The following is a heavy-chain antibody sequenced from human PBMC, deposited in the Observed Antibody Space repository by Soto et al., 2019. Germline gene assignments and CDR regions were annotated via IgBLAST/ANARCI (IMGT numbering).Heavy chain of an antibody. J-gene: IGHJ6*02. Sequence: SETLSLTCAVYGGSFSGYYWSWIRQPPGKGLEWIGEINHSGSTNYNPSLKSRVTISVDTSKNQFSLKLSSVTAADTAVYYCARGGSSGLWFGETHYYYYGMDVWGQGTTVTVSS. V-gene: IGHV4-34*01. CDR1: GGSFSGYY. CDR2: INHSGST. D-gene: IGHD3-10*01. CDR3: ARGGSSGLWFGETHYYYYGMDV.